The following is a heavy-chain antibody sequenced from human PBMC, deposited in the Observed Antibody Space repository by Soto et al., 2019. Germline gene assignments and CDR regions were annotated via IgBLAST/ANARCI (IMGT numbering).Heavy chain of an antibody. Sequence: EVQLLEPGGALVQPGGSLRLSCAPSGFTFSSYAMSWVRQPPGKGLEGVSAISGSGGSTYYADSVKGRFTISRDNSKNTLYLQMNSLRAEDTAVYYCAKDYYGSGSYYTNWGQGTLVTVSS. CDR1: GFTFSSYA. J-gene: IGHJ4*02. D-gene: IGHD3-10*01. CDR2: ISGSGGST. CDR3: AKDYYGSGSYYTN. V-gene: IGHV3-23*01.